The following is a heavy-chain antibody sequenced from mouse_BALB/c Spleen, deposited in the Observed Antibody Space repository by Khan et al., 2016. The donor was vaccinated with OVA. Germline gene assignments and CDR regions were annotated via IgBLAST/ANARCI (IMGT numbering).Heavy chain of an antibody. CDR1: GYTFTDFT. J-gene: IGHJ3*01. CDR3: GRGGGGDRFAY. V-gene: IGHV1S137*01. Sequence: QVQLQQSGAELVRPGVSVKISCKGSGYTFTDFTMHWVKQSHAKSLEWIGVVNTYYGDATYNQKFKGKATMTVDKSSTTAYMELARLTSEDSANYCGGRGGGGDRFAYWGQGTLVTVSA. CDR2: VNTYYGDA.